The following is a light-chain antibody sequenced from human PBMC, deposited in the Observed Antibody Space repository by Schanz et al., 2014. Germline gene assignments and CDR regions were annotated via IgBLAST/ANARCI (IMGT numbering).Light chain of an antibody. J-gene: IGKJ2*01. Sequence: EIVMTQSPATLSVSPGERATLSCRASQSVSSKLAWYQQKVGQSPRLLIYGASTRATGIPDRFSGSGSGTDFTLTISRLEPEDFAVYYCQQYGSSPYTFGQGTKLEIK. CDR1: QSVSSK. CDR3: QQYGSSPYT. V-gene: IGKV3-20*01. CDR2: GAS.